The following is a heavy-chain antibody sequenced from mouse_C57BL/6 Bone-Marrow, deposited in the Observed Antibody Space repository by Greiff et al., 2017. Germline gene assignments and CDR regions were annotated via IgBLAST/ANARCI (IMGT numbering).Heavy chain of an antibody. CDR2: ISDGGSYT. CDR1: GFTFSSYA. V-gene: IGHV5-4*03. CDR3: ARRAAQATFAY. D-gene: IGHD3-2*02. J-gene: IGHJ3*01. Sequence: EVKLVESGGGLVKPGGSLKLSCAASGFTFSSYAMSWVRQTPEKRLEWVATISDGGSYTYYPDNVKGRFTISRDNAKNNLYLQMSHLKSEDTAMYYCARRAAQATFAYWGQGTLVTVSA.